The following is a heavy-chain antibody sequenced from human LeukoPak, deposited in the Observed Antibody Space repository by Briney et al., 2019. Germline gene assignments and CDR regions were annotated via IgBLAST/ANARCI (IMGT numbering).Heavy chain of an antibody. V-gene: IGHV3-23*01. Sequence: GGSLRLSCAASGFVFSTYGMNWVRQAPGKGLEWVSTISGTGGTTYCADSVKGRFTISRDNSKNTLFLQFNSLRADDTAVYYCAKGRGTTVTAAANYWGQGTLVTVSS. J-gene: IGHJ4*02. CDR2: ISGTGGTT. CDR3: AKGRGTTVTAAANY. D-gene: IGHD4-17*01. CDR1: GFVFSTYG.